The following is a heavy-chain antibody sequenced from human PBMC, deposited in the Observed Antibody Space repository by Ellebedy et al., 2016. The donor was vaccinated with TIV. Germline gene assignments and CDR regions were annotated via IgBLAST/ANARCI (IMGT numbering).Heavy chain of an antibody. CDR1: GFTFSSYA. Sequence: PGGSLRLSCAASGFTFSSYAMSWVRQAPGKGLEWVSGFGVSGDTTYYADSVKGRFTISRDNSENKLYLQMNSLSTEDTAIYYCARGRSGTYIHHAFDYWGQGTLVTVSS. V-gene: IGHV3-23*01. J-gene: IGHJ4*02. D-gene: IGHD1-14*01. CDR2: FGVSGDTT. CDR3: ARGRSGTYIHHAFDY.